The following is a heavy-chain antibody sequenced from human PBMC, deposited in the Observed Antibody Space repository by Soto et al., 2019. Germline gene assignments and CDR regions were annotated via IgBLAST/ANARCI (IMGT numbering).Heavy chain of an antibody. CDR1: GGSITSHTHY. CDR2: IHFRGTT. CDR3: ATYDYSDFYFDT. D-gene: IGHD4-17*01. Sequence: QVQLQESGPGLVKPSQTLSLTCTVSGGSITSHTHYWSWIRHLPGKGLEWIGNIHFRGTTYYNPSVESRSLISVDTSNNQFSLRLTSVTAAHTAVYFCATYDYSDFYFDTWGQGTLVSVSS. J-gene: IGHJ1*01. V-gene: IGHV4-31*03.